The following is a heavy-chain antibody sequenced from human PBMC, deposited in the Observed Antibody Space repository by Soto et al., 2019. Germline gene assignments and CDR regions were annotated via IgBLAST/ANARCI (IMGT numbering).Heavy chain of an antibody. J-gene: IGHJ5*02. CDR3: ARDILYYYDSSGYPYNWFDP. Sequence: SETLSLTCTVSGGSISSGDYYWSWIRQPPGKGLEWIGYIYYSGSTYYNPSLKSRVTISVDTSKNQFSLKLSSVTAADAAVYYCARDILYYYDSSGYPYNWFDPWGQGTLVTVSS. D-gene: IGHD3-22*01. V-gene: IGHV4-30-4*01. CDR2: IYYSGST. CDR1: GGSISSGDYY.